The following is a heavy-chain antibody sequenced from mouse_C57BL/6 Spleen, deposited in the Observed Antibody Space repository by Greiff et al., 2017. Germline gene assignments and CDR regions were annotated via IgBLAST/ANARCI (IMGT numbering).Heavy chain of an antibody. CDR1: GYTFTSYW. CDR3: ARSPYYGSSNWYFDV. CDR2: IDPNRGGT. Sequence: QVQLQQPGAELVKPGASVKLSCKASGYTFTSYWMHGVKQRPGRGLRWIGRIDPNRGGTKYNGKFKSKATLTVDKPSSTAYMQLSSLTSEDSAVYYCARSPYYGSSNWYFDVWGTGTTVTVSS. D-gene: IGHD1-1*01. V-gene: IGHV1-72*01. J-gene: IGHJ1*03.